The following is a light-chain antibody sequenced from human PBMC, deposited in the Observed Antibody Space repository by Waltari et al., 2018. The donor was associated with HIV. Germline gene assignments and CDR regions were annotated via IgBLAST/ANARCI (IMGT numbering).Light chain of an antibody. J-gene: IGLJ2*01. CDR2: RNN. CDR1: TSNVRNNS. V-gene: IGLV1-47*01. Sequence: QSVLAQPRSVSGTPGQTVNLSCSGSTSNVRNNSVYWYQQVTGVAPKLLIYRNNQRPSGVPDRFSGSKSGTSASLAISGLRTEDEAEYYCAVWDDRLSGRLFGGGTKVTVL. CDR3: AVWDDRLSGRL.